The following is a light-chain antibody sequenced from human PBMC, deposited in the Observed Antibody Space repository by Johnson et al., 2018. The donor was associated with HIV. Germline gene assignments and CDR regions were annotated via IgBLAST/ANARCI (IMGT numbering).Light chain of an antibody. Sequence: QSVLTQPPSVSAAPGQKVTISCSGRSSNIGNNYVSWYQQLPGTAPKLLIYENNKRPSGIPDRFSGSKSGTSATLGITGLQTGDEADYYCGTWDSSLSAAFGTGTKVTVL. CDR2: ENN. CDR1: SSNIGNNY. CDR3: GTWDSSLSAA. V-gene: IGLV1-51*02. J-gene: IGLJ1*01.